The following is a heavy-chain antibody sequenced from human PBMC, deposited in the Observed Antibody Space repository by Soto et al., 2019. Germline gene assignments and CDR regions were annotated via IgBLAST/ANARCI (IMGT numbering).Heavy chain of an antibody. J-gene: IGHJ5*02. Sequence: PGGSLRLSCEASGFTFSTYAMSWVRQAPGKGLEWVSAISGSGGSTYYADSVKGRFTISRDNYKNTVHLQMNSLRAEDTAVYYSAKDAWANRQPSDPWGQGTLVTVSS. D-gene: IGHD2-2*01. CDR3: AKDAWANRQPSDP. V-gene: IGHV3-23*01. CDR1: GFTFSTYA. CDR2: ISGSGGST.